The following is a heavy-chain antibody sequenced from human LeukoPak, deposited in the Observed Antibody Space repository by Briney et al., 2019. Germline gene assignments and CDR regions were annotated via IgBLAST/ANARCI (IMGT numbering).Heavy chain of an antibody. Sequence: ASVKVSCKASGGTFSSYAISWVRQAPGQGLEWMGGIIPIFGTANYAQKFQGRATITADESTSTAYMELSSLRSEDTAVYYCARDLGYSSGWYQEYYWGQGTLVTVSS. CDR1: GGTFSSYA. CDR3: ARDLGYSSGWYQEYY. J-gene: IGHJ4*02. CDR2: IIPIFGTA. V-gene: IGHV1-69*13. D-gene: IGHD6-19*01.